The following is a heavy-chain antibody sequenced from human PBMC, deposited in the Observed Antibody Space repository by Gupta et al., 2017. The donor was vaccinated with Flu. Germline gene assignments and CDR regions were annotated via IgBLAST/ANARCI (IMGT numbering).Heavy chain of an antibody. D-gene: IGHD2-2*01. Sequence: ASGFTFSSFGMHWVRQAPGKGLEWVAVVSYDGSKTYYADSVKGQFTISRDNSKNTLYLQMNSLRAEDTAVYYCARRYGSTLWDFDPGGPGTLVTVSS. CDR3: ARRYGSTLWDFDP. V-gene: IGHV3-30*03. J-gene: IGHJ5*02. CDR2: VSYDGSKT. CDR1: GFTFSSFG.